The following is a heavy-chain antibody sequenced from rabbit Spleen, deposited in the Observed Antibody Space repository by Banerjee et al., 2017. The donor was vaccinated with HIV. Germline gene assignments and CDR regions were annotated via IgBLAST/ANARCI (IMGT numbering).Heavy chain of an antibody. CDR1: GLDFSGDSY. Sequence: QSLEESGGDLVKPGASLTLTCKASGLDFSGDSYDSYMCWVRQAPGKGLEWIACIDIGSSGFSYFANWAKGRFTISKTSSTTVTLQMTSLTAADTATYFCARDTSSSFSSYGMALWGPGTLVTVS. D-gene: IGHD1-1*01. V-gene: IGHV1S40*01. J-gene: IGHJ6*01. CDR2: IDIGSSGFS. CDR3: ARDTSSSFSSYGMAL.